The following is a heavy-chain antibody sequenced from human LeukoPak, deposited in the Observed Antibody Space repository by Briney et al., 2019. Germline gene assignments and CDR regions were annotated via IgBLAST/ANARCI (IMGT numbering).Heavy chain of an antibody. V-gene: IGHV4-59*01. Sequence: SETLSLTCSVSGGSISSFYWSWIRQPPGKGLEWIGYIFYSGSTNYNPSLKSRVTISVDTSKNQFSLNLSSVTAADTAVYYCARSSSWPSNWFDPWGQETLVTVSS. J-gene: IGHJ5*02. D-gene: IGHD6-13*01. CDR1: GGSISSFY. CDR3: ARSSSWPSNWFDP. CDR2: IFYSGST.